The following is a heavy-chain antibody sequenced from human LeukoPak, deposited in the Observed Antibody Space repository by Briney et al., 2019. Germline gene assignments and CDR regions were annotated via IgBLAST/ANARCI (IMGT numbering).Heavy chain of an antibody. V-gene: IGHV3-30-3*01. CDR1: GFTFSSYA. D-gene: IGHD4-17*01. J-gene: IGHJ3*02. CDR3: ARGGNGDYVGAFDI. CDR2: ISYDGSNK. Sequence: PGRSLRLSCAASGFTFSSYAMHWVRQAPGKGLEWVAVISYDGSNKYYADSVKGRFTISRDNSKNTLYLQMNSLRAEDTAVYYCARGGNGDYVGAFDIWGQGTMVTVSS.